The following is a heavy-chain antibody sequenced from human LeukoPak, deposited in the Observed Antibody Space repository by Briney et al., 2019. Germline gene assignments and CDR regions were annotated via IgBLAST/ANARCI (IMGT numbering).Heavy chain of an antibody. CDR1: GFNISDFW. Sequence: GGSLRLSCAASGFNISDFWMTWVRQAQGKGLEWVANIKEDGTEKHLVDSVKGRFTISRDNTKNLLYLQMNSLRGDDTATYYCVRESRPGGAMGLYHNFDYWGQGTLVAVSS. J-gene: IGHJ4*02. D-gene: IGHD3-16*01. V-gene: IGHV3-7*01. CDR2: IKEDGTEK. CDR3: VRESRPGGAMGLYHNFDY.